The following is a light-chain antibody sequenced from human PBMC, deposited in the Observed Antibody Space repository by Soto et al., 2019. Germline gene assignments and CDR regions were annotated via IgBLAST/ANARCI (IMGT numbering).Light chain of an antibody. Sequence: EIVLTQSPATLSVSPGERVTLSCRASQSVDINLAWYQQKPGQAPRILIYGASTRATDMPGRFSGRGAGTEFTLTISSLQPEDFAVDYCQQYRNWPRTFGQGTKVDIK. V-gene: IGKV3-15*01. J-gene: IGKJ1*01. CDR1: QSVDIN. CDR2: GAS. CDR3: QQYRNWPRT.